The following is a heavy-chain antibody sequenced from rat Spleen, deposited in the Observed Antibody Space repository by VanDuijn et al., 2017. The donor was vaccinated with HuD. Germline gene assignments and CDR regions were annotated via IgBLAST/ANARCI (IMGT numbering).Heavy chain of an antibody. CDR2: ITSGGSNT. D-gene: IGHD1-2*01. Sequence: EVQLVESGGGLVQPGRSLKLSCAASGFTFSSFAMAWVRQAPKKGLEWVATITSGGSNTYYPDSVKGRFTISRDNAKSTLYLQMDSLRSEDTATYYCARRGAAFAYWGQGTLVTVSS. V-gene: IGHV5S23*01. CDR1: GFTFSSFA. J-gene: IGHJ3*01. CDR3: ARRGAAFAY.